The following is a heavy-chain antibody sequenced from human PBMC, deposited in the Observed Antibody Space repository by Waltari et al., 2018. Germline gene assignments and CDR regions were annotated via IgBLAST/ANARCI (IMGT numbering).Heavy chain of an antibody. Sequence: QVQLQESGPGLVKPSETLSLTCTVSGGSISSYYWSWIRQPPGKGLEWIGYIYYSGSTNYNPSLKSRVTISVDTSKNQFSLKLSSVTAADTAVYYCARGGGSHILTGYFNWFDPWGQGTLVTVSS. CDR1: GGSISSYY. J-gene: IGHJ5*02. CDR2: IYYSGST. CDR3: ARGGGSHILTGYFNWFDP. V-gene: IGHV4-59*01. D-gene: IGHD3-9*01.